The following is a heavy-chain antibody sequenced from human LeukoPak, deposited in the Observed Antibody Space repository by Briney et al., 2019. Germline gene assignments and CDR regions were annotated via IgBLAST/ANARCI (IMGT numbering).Heavy chain of an antibody. Sequence: GRSLRLSCAASGFTFSSYAMHWVRQAPGKGLEWVAVISYDGSNKYYADSVKGRFTSSRDNSKNTLYLQMNSLRAEDTAGYYCARDLGGQQLVEDCCDYWGQGTLVTVSS. V-gene: IGHV3-30*04. CDR2: ISYDGSNK. CDR3: ARDLGGQQLVEDCCDY. J-gene: IGHJ4*02. D-gene: IGHD6-13*01. CDR1: GFTFSSYA.